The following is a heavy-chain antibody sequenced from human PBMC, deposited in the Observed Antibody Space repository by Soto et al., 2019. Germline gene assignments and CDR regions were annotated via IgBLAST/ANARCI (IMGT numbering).Heavy chain of an antibody. Sequence: ELQLVESGGGLVQPGGSLRLSCAASGFSVSINYVNWVRQAPGKGLEWVSVIYSGGTTHYADSVKGRFTISRDTSKNTLYLQMNSLRVEDTAVYYCAGDSTDGDFVDAFDVWCQGTMVTVSS. CDR2: IYSGGTT. J-gene: IGHJ3*01. CDR1: GFSVSINY. CDR3: AGDSTDGDFVDAFDV. D-gene: IGHD4-17*01. V-gene: IGHV3-66*01.